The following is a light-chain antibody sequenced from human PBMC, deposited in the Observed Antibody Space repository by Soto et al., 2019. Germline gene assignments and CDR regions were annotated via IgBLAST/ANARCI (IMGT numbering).Light chain of an antibody. CDR3: QQSNNWPLT. CDR1: QSVSSD. CDR2: DAS. J-gene: IGKJ4*01. V-gene: IGKV3-15*01. Sequence: IVLTQSPATLSVSPGERATLSCRASQSVSSDVAWFQQRPGQAPRLLIYDASTRATGLPARFSGSGSGTEFTLTISSLQSEDFAIYYCQQSNNWPLTFGGGTKVEVK.